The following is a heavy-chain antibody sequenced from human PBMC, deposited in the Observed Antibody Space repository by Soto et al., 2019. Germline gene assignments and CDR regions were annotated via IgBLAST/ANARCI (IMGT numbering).Heavy chain of an antibody. CDR2: IKQDGSEK. CDR1: GFTFSSYW. CDR3: ARVGIAARRDFDY. V-gene: IGHV3-7*03. Sequence: VGSLRLSCAASGFTFSSYWMSWVRQAPGKGLEWVANIKQDGSEKFYVDSVKGRFTISRDDARNSLYLQMNSLRAEDTAVYYCARVGIAARRDFDYWGQGTLVTVSS. D-gene: IGHD6-6*01. J-gene: IGHJ4*02.